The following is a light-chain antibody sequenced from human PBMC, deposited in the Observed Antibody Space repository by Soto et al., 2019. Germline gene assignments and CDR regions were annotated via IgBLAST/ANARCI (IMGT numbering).Light chain of an antibody. J-gene: IGLJ2*01. CDR3: QVWDLSSGHREV. Sequence: SYELTQPPSVAVAPGETARISCGGNNIGSKSLFWYQQKAGQAPLLVIYYDTNRPSGIPERFSGSNSGTTATLTISGVEVGDEADYYCQVWDLSSGHREVFGGGTKLTVL. CDR1: NIGSKS. CDR2: YDT. V-gene: IGLV3-21*04.